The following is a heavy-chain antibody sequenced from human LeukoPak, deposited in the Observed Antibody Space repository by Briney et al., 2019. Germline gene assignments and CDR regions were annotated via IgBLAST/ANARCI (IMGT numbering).Heavy chain of an antibody. CDR3: AKDQHSSGYYYSAFDI. CDR1: GFTFSSYA. J-gene: IGHJ3*02. D-gene: IGHD3-22*01. Sequence: QPGGSLRLSCAASGFTFSSYAMSWVRQAPGKGLEWVSAISGSGGSTYYADSVKGRFTISRDNSKNTLYLQMNSLRAEDTAVYYCAKDQHSSGYYYSAFDIWGQGTMVTVSS. V-gene: IGHV3-23*01. CDR2: ISGSGGST.